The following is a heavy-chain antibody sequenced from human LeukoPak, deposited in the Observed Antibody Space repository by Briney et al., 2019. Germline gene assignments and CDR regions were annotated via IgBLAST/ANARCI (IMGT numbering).Heavy chain of an antibody. CDR1: GGSISSYY. V-gene: IGHV4-59*01. CDR2: IYYSGST. CDR3: AREDAIAAGIGY. J-gene: IGHJ4*02. Sequence: SETLSLTCTVSGGSISSYYWSWIRQPPGKGLGWIGYIYYSGSTNYNPSLKSRVTISVDTSKNQFSLKLSSVTAADTAVYYCAREDAIAAGIGYWGQGTLVTVSS. D-gene: IGHD6-13*01.